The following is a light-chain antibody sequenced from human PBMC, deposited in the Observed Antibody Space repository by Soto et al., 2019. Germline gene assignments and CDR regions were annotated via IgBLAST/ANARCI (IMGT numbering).Light chain of an antibody. CDR1: GSDIGSYEY. J-gene: IGLJ1*01. V-gene: IGLV2-8*01. CDR2: KVT. Sequence: QSALARPPSASGSLGQSVTISCIGTGSDIGSYEYVSWYQHHPGKAPKLIIYKVTKRPLGVPDRFSGSKSGNTASLTVSGLQAEDEADYFCSSYANGVPYLFGTGTKLTVL. CDR3: SSYANGVPYL.